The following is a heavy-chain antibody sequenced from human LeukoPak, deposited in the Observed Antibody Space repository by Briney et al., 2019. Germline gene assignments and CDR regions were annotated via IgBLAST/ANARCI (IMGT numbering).Heavy chain of an antibody. CDR2: INAYNGNT. D-gene: IGHD2-2*01. J-gene: IGHJ4*02. CDR1: GYTFNSYG. V-gene: IGHV1-18*01. CDR3: ARVVVVPAAIGRAYFDY. Sequence: ASVKVSCKASGYTFNSYGINWVRQAPGQGLEWMGWINAYNGNTNYAQKLQGRVTMTTDTSTSTAYMELRSLRSDDTAVYYRARVVVVPAAIGRAYFDYWGQGTLVTVSS.